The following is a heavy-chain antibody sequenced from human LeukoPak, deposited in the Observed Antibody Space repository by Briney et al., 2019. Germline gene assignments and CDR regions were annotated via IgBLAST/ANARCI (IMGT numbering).Heavy chain of an antibody. J-gene: IGHJ4*02. V-gene: IGHV4-39*01. CDR2: IYHSGSS. CDR3: ARHSSYYGNFDY. Sequence: PSETLSLTCTVSGGSISSSSYYWGWIRQPPGKGLEWIGSIYHSGSSYYNPSLNSRVTISVDTTKNQFSLKLSSVTAADTAVYYCARHSSYYGNFDYWGQGTLVTVSS. CDR1: GGSISSSSYY. D-gene: IGHD3-10*01.